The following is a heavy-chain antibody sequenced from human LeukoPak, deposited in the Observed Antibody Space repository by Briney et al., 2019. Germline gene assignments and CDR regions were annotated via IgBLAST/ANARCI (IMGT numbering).Heavy chain of an antibody. Sequence: SETLSLTSAVSGGSVRSHDWWSGVPKPPGRGLGWIGEISHSGNTNCNPSLKRRVTISVDKSENHPFLRLTSVTGADTAVYYCASHVVVTGIRGFDHWGQGTLVTVSS. J-gene: IGHJ4*02. CDR2: ISHSGNT. CDR3: ASHVVVTGIRGFDH. D-gene: IGHD2-21*02. CDR1: GGSVRSHDW. V-gene: IGHV4-4*02.